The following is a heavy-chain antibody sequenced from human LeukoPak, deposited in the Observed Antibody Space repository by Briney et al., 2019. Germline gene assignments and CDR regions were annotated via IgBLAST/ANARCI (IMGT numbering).Heavy chain of an antibody. CDR1: GYTFTSYD. D-gene: IGHD2-15*01. CDR3: AINLVSGGNIPLDWFDP. J-gene: IGHJ5*02. V-gene: IGHV1-8*01. CDR2: MNPNSGNT. Sequence: ASVKVSCKASGYTFTSYDINWVRQATGQGLEWMGWMNPNSGNTGYAQKFQGRVTMTRNTSISTAYMELSSLRSEDTAVYYCAINLVSGGNIPLDWFDPWGQGTLVTVSS.